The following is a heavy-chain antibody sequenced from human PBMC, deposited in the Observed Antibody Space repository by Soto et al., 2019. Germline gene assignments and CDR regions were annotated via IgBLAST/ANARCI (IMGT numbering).Heavy chain of an antibody. CDR1: GGTFSSYA. V-gene: IGHV1-69*13. J-gene: IGHJ5*02. D-gene: IGHD3-10*01. CDR2: IIPIFGTA. Sequence: ASVKVSCKASGGTFSSYAISWVRQAPGQGLEWMGGIIPIFGTANYAQKFQGRVTITADESTSTAYMELSSLRSEDTAVYYCASQLTMVRLNWFAPWGQGTLVTVSS. CDR3: ASQLTMVRLNWFAP.